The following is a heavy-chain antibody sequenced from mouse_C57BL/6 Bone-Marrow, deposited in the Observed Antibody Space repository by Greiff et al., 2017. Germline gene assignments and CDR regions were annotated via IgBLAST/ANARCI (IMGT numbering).Heavy chain of an antibody. Sequence: EVKLMESGGGLVKPGGSLKLSCAASGFTFSDYGMHWVRQAPEKGLKWVAYISSGSSTLYYTDTVKGRFTISRANAKNTLFLQMTSLRSEDTAMYYCARGDYAYEGAWFAYWGQGTLVTVSA. J-gene: IGHJ3*01. V-gene: IGHV5-17*01. D-gene: IGHD2-2*01. CDR1: GFTFSDYG. CDR3: ARGDYAYEGAWFAY. CDR2: ISSGSSTL.